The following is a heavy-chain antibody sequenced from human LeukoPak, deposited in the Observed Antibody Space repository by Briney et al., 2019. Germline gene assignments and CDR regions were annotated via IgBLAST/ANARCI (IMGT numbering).Heavy chain of an antibody. Sequence: PSETLSLTCTVSGGSISSYYWSWIRQPPGKGLEWIGYMFDSGSTNYNPSLKSRVTISGDTSKNHFSLKLSSVTAADTAVYYCAKAAAYSSSWTFDYWGQGTLVTVSS. V-gene: IGHV4-59*01. CDR1: GGSISSYY. D-gene: IGHD6-13*01. CDR2: MFDSGST. J-gene: IGHJ4*02. CDR3: AKAAAYSSSWTFDY.